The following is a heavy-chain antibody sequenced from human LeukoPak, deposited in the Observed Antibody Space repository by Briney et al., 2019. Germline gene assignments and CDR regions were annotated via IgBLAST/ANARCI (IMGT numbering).Heavy chain of an antibody. CDR1: GGSFSGYY. J-gene: IGHJ5*02. D-gene: IGHD3-16*02. CDR3: ARGLIMITFGGVIVLDGFDP. V-gene: IGHV4-34*01. CDR2: IKHSGST. Sequence: SETLSLTCAVYGGSFSGYYWSWIRQPPGKGLEWIGEIKHSGSTNYNPSLKSRVTISVDTSKNQFSLKLSSVTAADTAVYYCARGLIMITFGGVIVLDGFDPWGQGTLVTVSS.